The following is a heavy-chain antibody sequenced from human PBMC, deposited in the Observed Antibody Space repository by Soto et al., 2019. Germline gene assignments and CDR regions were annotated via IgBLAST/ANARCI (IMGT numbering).Heavy chain of an antibody. J-gene: IGHJ4*02. Sequence: QITLNESGPTQVKPRQTLTLTCTFSGFSLTTSGVGVGWIRQSPGKAPEGLALIYWDDDKRYSPSLESRPTTTKDPYKNQVVLTMADLDPADTATYYCAHRVLRTVFGLVTTTAIYFDFWGQGTPVAVSS. CDR3: AHRVLRTVFGLVTTTAIYFDF. D-gene: IGHD3-3*01. V-gene: IGHV2-5*02. CDR2: IYWDDDK. CDR1: GFSLTTSGVG.